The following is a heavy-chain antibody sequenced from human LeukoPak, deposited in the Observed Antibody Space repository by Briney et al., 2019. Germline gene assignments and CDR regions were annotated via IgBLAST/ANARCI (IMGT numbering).Heavy chain of an antibody. D-gene: IGHD2-15*01. J-gene: IGHJ4*02. CDR2: ISSSSSYI. CDR1: GFSCGTYA. CDR3: ARGPRYCSGGSCYSNFDY. V-gene: IGHV3-21*01. Sequence: GGSLRLSCAASGFSCGTYAMNWVRQAPGKGLEWVSSISSSSSYIYYADSVKGRFTISRDNAKNSLYLQMNSLRAEDTAVYYCARGPRYCSGGSCYSNFDYWGQGTLVTVSS.